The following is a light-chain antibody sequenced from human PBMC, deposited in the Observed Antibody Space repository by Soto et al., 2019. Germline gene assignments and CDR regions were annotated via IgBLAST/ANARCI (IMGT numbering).Light chain of an antibody. CDR2: LGS. CDR1: QSLLHSNGYTY. Sequence: IVMTQSPLSLPVPPGEPASISCRSSQSLLHSNGYTYLDWYLQKPGQSPQLLISLGSNRAAGGPDRFSGRASGTDCTLKISRVEAEDVGIYYCMQPLQAPWSFGQGTKVEIK. V-gene: IGKV2-28*01. J-gene: IGKJ1*01. CDR3: MQPLQAPWS.